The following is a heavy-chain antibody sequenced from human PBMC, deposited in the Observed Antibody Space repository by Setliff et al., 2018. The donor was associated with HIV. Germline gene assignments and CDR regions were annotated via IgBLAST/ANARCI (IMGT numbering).Heavy chain of an antibody. CDR3: ASGYNYAYSDY. D-gene: IGHD5-18*01. J-gene: IGHJ4*02. Sequence: PSETLSLTCTVSGGSISSGYYWGWIRQSPGKGLEWIGSMYHSGSTYSNPSLKSRVTMSIDTSKNQLSLKLRSVTAADTAVYYCASGYNYAYSDYWGQGTLVTVSS. CDR1: GGSISSGYY. CDR2: MYHSGST. V-gene: IGHV4-38-2*02.